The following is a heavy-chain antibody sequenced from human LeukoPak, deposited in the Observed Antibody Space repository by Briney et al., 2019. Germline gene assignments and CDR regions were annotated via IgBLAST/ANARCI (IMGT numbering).Heavy chain of an antibody. CDR2: IKSDGQIT. Sequence: GGSLRLSCAASGFTFNNYWMHWVRQAPGKGLVWVSRIKSDGQITTYADSVKGRFTTSRDNAKNTFYLQMNSLRVEDAAVYYCARDLYNSASKWGQGTLVTVSS. V-gene: IGHV3-74*01. CDR3: ARDLYNSASK. CDR1: GFTFNNYW. D-gene: IGHD6-25*01. J-gene: IGHJ4*02.